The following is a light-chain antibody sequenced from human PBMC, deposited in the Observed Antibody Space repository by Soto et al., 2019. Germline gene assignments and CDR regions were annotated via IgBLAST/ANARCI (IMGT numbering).Light chain of an antibody. CDR2: GAS. V-gene: IGKV3-20*01. Sequence: EVVLTQSPGTLSLSPGERATLSCRASQSVSTSYLAWYQQKPGQAPRLLIYGASNRFTGIPDRFSGSGSGTDFTLTISRLEPEDCAVYYCQQYGNSFWTFGQGTKVDIK. J-gene: IGKJ1*01. CDR3: QQYGNSFWT. CDR1: QSVSTSY.